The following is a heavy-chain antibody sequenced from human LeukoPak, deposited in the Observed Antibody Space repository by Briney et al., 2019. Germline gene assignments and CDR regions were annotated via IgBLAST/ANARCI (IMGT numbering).Heavy chain of an antibody. CDR2: ISWQSNTR. J-gene: IGHJ6*02. Sequence: GGSLRLSCAASGSFFDDYGMHWVRQVPEKGLEWVSGISWQSNTRKYADSVRGRFTISRDNAKNSLYLQMNSLKLEDTALYYCVKDRDFWSGLDVWGQGTMVTVS. CDR3: VKDRDFWSGLDV. D-gene: IGHD3-3*01. CDR1: GSFFDDYG. V-gene: IGHV3-9*01.